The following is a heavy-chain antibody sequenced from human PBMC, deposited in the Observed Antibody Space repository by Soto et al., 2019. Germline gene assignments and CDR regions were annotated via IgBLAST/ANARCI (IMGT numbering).Heavy chain of an antibody. V-gene: IGHV3-23*01. J-gene: IGHJ4*01. CDR2: ISVNGGST. CDR3: ARGRYYFDF. CDR1: GFTFSTYA. D-gene: IGHD3-10*01. Sequence: PGGSLRLSCAASGFTFSTYAMAWVRQAPGKGLEWVSVISVNGGSTYYADSVKGRFTISRDNSKKTLCLQMNSLRAEDKAIYYCARGRYYFDFWGQGILVTVSS.